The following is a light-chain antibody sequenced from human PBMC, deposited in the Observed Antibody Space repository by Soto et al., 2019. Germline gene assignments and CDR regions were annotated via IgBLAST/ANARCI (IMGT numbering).Light chain of an antibody. CDR1: QTIGDY. V-gene: IGKV3-20*01. J-gene: IGKJ5*01. Sequence: ESVLTQSPGTLSLSPGERATLSCRASQTIGDYLAWYQQKPGQAPRLLIYGASSRATGIPDRFSGSGSGTDFILTINRVEPEDFAVYWCQQYGNSPTFGQGTRLEIK. CDR2: GAS. CDR3: QQYGNSPT.